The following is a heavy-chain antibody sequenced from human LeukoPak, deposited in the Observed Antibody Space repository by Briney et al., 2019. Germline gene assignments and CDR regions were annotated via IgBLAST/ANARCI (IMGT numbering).Heavy chain of an antibody. Sequence: GGSLRLSCAASAFTFTTYSMNWVRQAPGKGLEWVSSISSSSSSIYYSDSVKGRFTVSRDNAKNSLYLQMNSLRDEDTAVYYCAGSLRGGGWYMFWGQGTLVTVSS. CDR3: AGSLRGGGWYMF. CDR2: ISSSSSSI. J-gene: IGHJ4*02. D-gene: IGHD6-19*01. CDR1: AFTFTTYS. V-gene: IGHV3-21*01.